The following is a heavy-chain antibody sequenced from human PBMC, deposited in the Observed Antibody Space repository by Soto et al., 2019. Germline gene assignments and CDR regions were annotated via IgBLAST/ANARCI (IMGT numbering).Heavy chain of an antibody. D-gene: IGHD1-26*01. J-gene: IGHJ6*02. V-gene: IGHV1-69*01. CDR3: ARGQVVGWELPNYGMDV. Sequence: QVQLVQSGAEVKKPGSSVKVSCKASGGTFSSYAISWVRQAPGEGHEWMGGIIPIFGTANYAQKFLGRVTITADESTSTAYSELSSLRDEDTAVYYCARGQVVGWELPNYGMDVWGQGTTVTVSS. CDR1: GGTFSSYA. CDR2: IIPIFGTA.